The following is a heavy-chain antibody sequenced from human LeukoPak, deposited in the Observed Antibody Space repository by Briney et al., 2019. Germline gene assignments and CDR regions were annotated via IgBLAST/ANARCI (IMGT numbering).Heavy chain of an antibody. CDR2: ISYDGSDK. V-gene: IGHV3-30*18. CDR1: GFTFSDYA. CDR3: AKNRVVFNWNYAYYFDD. J-gene: IGHJ4*02. D-gene: IGHD1-7*01. Sequence: TGGSLRLSCATSGFTFSDYAMHWVRQAPGKGLEWVALISYDGSDKYYADSVKGRFTISRDSSTNTLFLQMNSLRAEDTAVYFCAKNRVVFNWNYAYYFDDWGQGTLVTVSS.